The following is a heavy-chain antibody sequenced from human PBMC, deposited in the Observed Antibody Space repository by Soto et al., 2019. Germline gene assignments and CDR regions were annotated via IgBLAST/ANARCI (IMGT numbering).Heavy chain of an antibody. CDR1: GGTFSSYA. J-gene: IGHJ5*02. V-gene: IGHV1-69*01. Sequence: QVQLVQSGAEVKKPGSSVKVSCKASGGTFSSYAVSWVRQAPGERLERRGGIIPLIGTANYAQKFQGRLTIPSDGSPGTSYMELSILTADDTAIYFCSSWVGDGRGGDCCGWFHTWGQGTLITVSS. CDR3: SSWVGDGRGGDCCGWFHT. CDR2: IIPLIGTA. D-gene: IGHD2-21*02.